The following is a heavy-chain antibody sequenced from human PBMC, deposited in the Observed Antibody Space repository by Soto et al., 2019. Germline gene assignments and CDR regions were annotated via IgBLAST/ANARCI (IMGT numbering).Heavy chain of an antibody. CDR3: ARDPAVAGEPYYFDY. CDR2: ISAYNGNT. D-gene: IGHD6-19*01. J-gene: IGHJ4*02. Sequence: ASVKVSCKASGYTFTSYGISWVRQAPGQGLEWMGWISAYNGNTNYAQKLQGRVTMTTDTSTSTAYMELRSLRSDDTAVYYCARDPAVAGEPYYFDYWGQGTLVTVSS. CDR1: GYTFTSYG. V-gene: IGHV1-18*01.